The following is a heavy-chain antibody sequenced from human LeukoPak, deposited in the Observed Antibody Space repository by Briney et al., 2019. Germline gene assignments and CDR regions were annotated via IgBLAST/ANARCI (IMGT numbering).Heavy chain of an antibody. CDR1: GFIFSRYA. D-gene: IGHD3-22*01. Sequence: GVSLRLSCAASGFIFSRYAMHWVRQAPGKGLECVTDISYDGCNKYYADPVKRGYTISRDLSKNTLYLQMNSRTAEDTAVYYCASHYDTSRYHYFDFRAQGTLVTVSS. CDR2: ISYDGCNK. V-gene: IGHV3-30-3*01. CDR3: ASHYDTSRYHYFDF. J-gene: IGHJ4*02.